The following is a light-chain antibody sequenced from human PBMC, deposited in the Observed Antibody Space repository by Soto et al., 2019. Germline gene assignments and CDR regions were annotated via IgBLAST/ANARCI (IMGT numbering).Light chain of an antibody. CDR1: QGVTTN. V-gene: IGKV3-15*01. CDR2: DVS. J-gene: IGKJ5*01. CDR3: QQYNNWPFS. Sequence: EIVMTQSPDTLSVSPWERATLTCRAGQGVTTNFAWYQQKSGQSPRLLIYDVSTRATGVPARFSATGSGTDFTLTISSLQPEDSAVYYCQQYNNWPFSFGQGTRLEIK.